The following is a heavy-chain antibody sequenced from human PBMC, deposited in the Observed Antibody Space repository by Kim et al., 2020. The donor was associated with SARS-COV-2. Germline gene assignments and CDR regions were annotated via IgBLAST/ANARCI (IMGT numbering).Heavy chain of an antibody. CDR2: IIPILGIA. V-gene: IGHV1-69*04. J-gene: IGHJ4*02. D-gene: IGHD2-21*02. CDR3: ARVKAGDSGGDCSYYFDY. CDR1: GGTFSSYA. Sequence: SVKVSCKASGGTFSSYAISWVRQAPGQGLEWMGRIIPILGIANYAQKFQGRVTITADKSTSTAYMELSSLRSEDTAVYYCARVKAGDSGGDCSYYFDYWGQGHLVTVSS.